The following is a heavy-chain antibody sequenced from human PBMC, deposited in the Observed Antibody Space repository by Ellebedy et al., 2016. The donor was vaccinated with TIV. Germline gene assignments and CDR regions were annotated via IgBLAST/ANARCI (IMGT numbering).Heavy chain of an antibody. D-gene: IGHD4-17*01. V-gene: IGHV4-30-2*01. CDR3: ARSDYGDYAGMDV. CDR1: GGSISSGGYS. Sequence: SETLSLTXAASGGSISSGGYSWSWIRQPPGKGLEWIGYIYHSGSTYYNPSLKSRVTISVDRSKNQFSLKLSSVTAADTAVYYCARSDYGDYAGMDVWGQGTTVTVSS. J-gene: IGHJ6*02. CDR2: IYHSGST.